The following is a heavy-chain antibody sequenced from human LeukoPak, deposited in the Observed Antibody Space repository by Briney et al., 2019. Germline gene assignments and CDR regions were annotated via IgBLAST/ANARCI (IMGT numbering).Heavy chain of an antibody. CDR3: ARNMHYHESSGYYSVNYDGMDV. Sequence: ASVKVSCKASGYIFTGYALNWVRQAPGQGFEWMGWINTNTGNPTYAQGVTGRFVFSLDTSVRTAYLQISSLETEDTATYYCARNMHYHESSGYYSVNYDGMDVWGQGTTVTAAS. CDR1: GYIFTGYA. CDR2: INTNTGNP. V-gene: IGHV7-4-1*02. J-gene: IGHJ6*02. D-gene: IGHD3-22*01.